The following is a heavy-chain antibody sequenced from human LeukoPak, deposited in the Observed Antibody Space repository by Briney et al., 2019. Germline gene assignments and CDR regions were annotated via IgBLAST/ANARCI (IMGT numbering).Heavy chain of an antibody. Sequence: SETLSLTCTVSGDSIRSSSYYWGWTRQPPGKGLEWIGNIYYSGSTYYNPSLTSRVTISVDTSKNQFSLKLSSVTAADTAVYYCARVSRSGSYFGAFEIWGQGTMVTVSS. CDR1: GDSIRSSSYY. CDR2: IYYSGST. D-gene: IGHD1-26*01. CDR3: ARVSRSGSYFGAFEI. J-gene: IGHJ3*02. V-gene: IGHV4-39*07.